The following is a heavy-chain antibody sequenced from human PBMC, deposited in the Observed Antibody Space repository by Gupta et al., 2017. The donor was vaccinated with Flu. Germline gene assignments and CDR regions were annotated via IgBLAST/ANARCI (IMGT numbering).Heavy chain of an antibody. CDR2: SRNKARSYST. J-gene: IGHJ4*02. V-gene: IGHV3-72*01. D-gene: IGHD1-26*01. CDR1: GFTFSDHY. CDR3: DRVTTIGSIFDYDY. Sequence: EVQLVESGGGLVQPGGSLRLSCVVSGFTFSDHYMDWVRQAPGKGLEWVGRSRNKARSYSTEYAASVRGRVIISRDDSRNSLDLQMNSLKIEDTAVYYCDRVTTIGSIFDYDYWGLGTLVTVSS.